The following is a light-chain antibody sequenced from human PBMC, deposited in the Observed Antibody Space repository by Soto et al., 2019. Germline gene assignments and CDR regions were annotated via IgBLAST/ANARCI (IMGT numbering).Light chain of an antibody. CDR1: RSVSNNY. J-gene: IGKJ1*01. CDR3: QQRSNWPRT. CDR2: DVS. V-gene: IGKV3-11*01. Sequence: EIVLTQSAGTLSLSPGERATLSCRASRSVSNNYLAWYQQKPGQAPRLLMYDVSNRATGIPARFSGSGSGTDFTLTISSLEPEDLAVYYCQQRSNWPRTFGQGTKVDI.